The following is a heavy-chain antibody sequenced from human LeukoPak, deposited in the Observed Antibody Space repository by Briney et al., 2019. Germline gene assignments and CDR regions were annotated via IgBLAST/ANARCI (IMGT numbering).Heavy chain of an antibody. V-gene: IGHV4-34*01. CDR1: GGSFSGYY. CDR2: INHSGST. D-gene: IGHD6-13*01. Sequence: SEALSPTCAVYGGSFSGYYWSWIRQPPGKGLEWIGEINHSGSTNYNPSLKSRVTISADTSKNQFSLKLSSVTAADTAVYYCARSRHSSSWYYYYGMDVWGQGTTVTVSS. J-gene: IGHJ6*02. CDR3: ARSRHSSSWYYYYGMDV.